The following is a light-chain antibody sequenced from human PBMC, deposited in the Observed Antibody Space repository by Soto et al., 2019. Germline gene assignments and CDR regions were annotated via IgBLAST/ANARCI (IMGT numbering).Light chain of an antibody. CDR1: QSFTTSQ. Sequence: EIVLTQSPGTLSLSPGERATLFCRASQSFTTSQLAWYQQRPGQAPRVLISGASRRATGIPDRFSGSGSGTAFTLTISILEPEDSLVYYCQQYASSPRTFGQGTTVENK. V-gene: IGKV3-20*01. CDR3: QQYASSPRT. CDR2: GAS. J-gene: IGKJ1*01.